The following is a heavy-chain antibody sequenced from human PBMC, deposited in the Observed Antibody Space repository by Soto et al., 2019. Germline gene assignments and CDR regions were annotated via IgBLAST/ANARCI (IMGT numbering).Heavy chain of an antibody. CDR1: GGSISSSSYY. CDR2: IYYSGST. CDR3: ARLGMSSSWYYFDY. V-gene: IGHV4-39*01. Sequence: PSETLSLTCTVSGGSISSSSYYWGWIRQPPGKGLEWIGSIYYSGSTYYNPSLKSRVTISVDTSKNQFSLKLSSVTAADTAVYYCARLGMSSSWYYFDYWGQGTLVTVSS. D-gene: IGHD6-13*01. J-gene: IGHJ4*02.